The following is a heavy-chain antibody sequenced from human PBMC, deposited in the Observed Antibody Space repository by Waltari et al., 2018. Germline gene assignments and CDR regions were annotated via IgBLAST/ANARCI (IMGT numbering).Heavy chain of an antibody. D-gene: IGHD2-2*01. J-gene: IGHJ4*02. CDR2: INHSGST. CDR3: ARGRVVVPAASRVFGY. V-gene: IGHV4-34*01. Sequence: QVQLQQWGAGLLKPSETPSLTCAVSGGSFSGYYWSWIRQPPGKGLEWIGEINHSGSTNYNPSLKSRVTISVDTSKNQFSLKLSSVTAADTDVYYCARGRVVVPAASRVFGYWGQGTLVTVSS. CDR1: GGSFSGYY.